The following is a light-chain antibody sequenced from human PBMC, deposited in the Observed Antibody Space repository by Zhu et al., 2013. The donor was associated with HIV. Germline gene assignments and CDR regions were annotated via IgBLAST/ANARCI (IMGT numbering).Light chain of an antibody. CDR2: DAS. CDR1: QGISSA. CDR3: QQYGSSPLT. J-gene: IGKJ4*01. V-gene: IGKV1-13*02. Sequence: AIQLTQSPSSLSASVGDRVTITCRASQGISSALAWYQQKPGKAPKLLIYDASSLESGVPSRFSGSGSGTDFTLTISRLEPEDFALYYCQQYGSSPLTFGGGTKVEIK.